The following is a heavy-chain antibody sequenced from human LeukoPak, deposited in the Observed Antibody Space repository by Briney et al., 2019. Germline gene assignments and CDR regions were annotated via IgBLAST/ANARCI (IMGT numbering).Heavy chain of an antibody. J-gene: IGHJ4*02. D-gene: IGHD3-3*01. V-gene: IGHV4-34*01. Sequence: SETLSLTCAVYGGSFSGYYWSWIRQPPGKGLEWIGEINHSGSTNYNPSLKSRVTISVDTSKNQFSLKLSSVTAADTAVYYCARVPLGIFAPGFDYWGQGTLVTVSS. CDR2: INHSGST. CDR3: ARVPLGIFAPGFDY. CDR1: GGSFSGYY.